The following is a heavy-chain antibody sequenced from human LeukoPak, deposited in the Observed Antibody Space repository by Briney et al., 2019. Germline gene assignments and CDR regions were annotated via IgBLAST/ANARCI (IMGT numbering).Heavy chain of an antibody. J-gene: IGHJ5*02. CDR2: INPNSGGA. CDR3: ARDRVGTNPNWFDP. V-gene: IGHV1-2*02. D-gene: IGHD1/OR15-1a*01. CDR1: GYTFSVYS. Sequence: ASVKVSCKASGYTFSVYSMHWVRQAPGQGLEWMGWINPNSGGANYAQKFQGRVTLTRDTSISTAYVELSNLRSDDTAVYYCARDRVGTNPNWFDPWGQGTQVIVSS.